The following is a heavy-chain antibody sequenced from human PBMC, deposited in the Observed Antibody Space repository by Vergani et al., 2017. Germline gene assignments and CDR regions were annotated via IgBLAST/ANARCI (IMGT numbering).Heavy chain of an antibody. Sequence: EVQLVESGGGLVKPGGSLRLSCAASGFTFSNAWMSWVRQAPGKGLEWVGRIKSKTDGGTTDYAAPVKGRFTISRDDSKNTLYLQMNSLKTEDTAVYYCTTDPHQLPERYAFDIWGQGTMVTVSS. D-gene: IGHD2-2*01. J-gene: IGHJ3*02. CDR3: TTDPHQLPERYAFDI. CDR1: GFTFSNAW. V-gene: IGHV3-15*01. CDR2: IKSKTDGGTT.